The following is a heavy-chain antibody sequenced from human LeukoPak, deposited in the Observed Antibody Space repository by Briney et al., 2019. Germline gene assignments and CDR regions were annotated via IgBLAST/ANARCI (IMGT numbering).Heavy chain of an antibody. D-gene: IGHD3-22*01. V-gene: IGHV5-51*01. CDR3: AXXXYDSRDCPDY. Sequence: GESLKISCKGSGYSFTSYWIGWVRQMPGKGLEWMGIIYPGDSDTRYSPSFQGQVTISADKSISTAYLQWSSLKASDTAMYYCAXXXYDSRDCPDYWGQGTLVTVSS. CDR2: IYPGDSDT. CDR1: GYSFTSYW. J-gene: IGHJ4*02.